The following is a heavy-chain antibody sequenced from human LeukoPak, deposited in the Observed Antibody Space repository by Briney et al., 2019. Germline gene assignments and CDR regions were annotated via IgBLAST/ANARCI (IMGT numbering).Heavy chain of an antibody. V-gene: IGHV3-30*04. Sequence: GGSLRLSCAASGFTFSSYAMHWVRQAPGKGPEWVTVIARDGKDKHHADSVKGRFTISRDNSKNTLYLQMNSLRTDDTAVYYCARDVAASADFDYWGQGTLVTVSS. CDR3: ARDVAASADFDY. CDR2: IARDGKDK. CDR1: GFTFSSYA. D-gene: IGHD2-2*01. J-gene: IGHJ4*02.